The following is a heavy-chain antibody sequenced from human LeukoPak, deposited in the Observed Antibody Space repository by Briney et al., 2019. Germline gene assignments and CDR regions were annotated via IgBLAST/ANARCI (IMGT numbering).Heavy chain of an antibody. CDR1: GFTFSSYA. Sequence: AGGSLRLSCAASGFTFSSYAMSWVRQAPGKGLEWVSAISGSGGSTYYADPVKGRFTISRDNSKNTLYLQMNSLRAEDTAVYYCAKESGYYGSGSSDYWGQGTLVTVSS. V-gene: IGHV3-23*01. J-gene: IGHJ4*02. CDR3: AKESGYYGSGSSDY. CDR2: ISGSGGST. D-gene: IGHD3-10*01.